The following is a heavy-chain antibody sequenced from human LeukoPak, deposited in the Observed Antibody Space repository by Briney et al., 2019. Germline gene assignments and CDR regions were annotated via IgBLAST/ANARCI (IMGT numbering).Heavy chain of an antibody. CDR3: ARERGDNYESSGYKDY. V-gene: IGHV4-38-2*02. Sequence: SETLSLTCTVSGYSISSGYYWGWIRQPPGKGLEWLGGIYHSGNPYYNPSLESRVIISVDTSKNQFSLKLSSVSDADTAEYYCARERGDNYESSGYKDYWGQGTLVTVSS. CDR1: GYSISSGYY. J-gene: IGHJ4*02. D-gene: IGHD3-22*01. CDR2: IYHSGNP.